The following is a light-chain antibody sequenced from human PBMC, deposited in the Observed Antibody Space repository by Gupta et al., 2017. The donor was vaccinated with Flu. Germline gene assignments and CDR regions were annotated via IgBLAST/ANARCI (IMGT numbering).Light chain of an antibody. V-gene: IGKV3-15*01. J-gene: IGKJ4*01. CDR3: QHNNNWPPLT. Sequence: ATLSVSPGEGATLSCRASLNVGSNLDWYQQKPCQAPRLLIFDASARDTGIPARFSGTGSGIEFTLTISSLQSEDFAVYYCQHNNNWPPLTFGCWTNVKIK. CDR2: DAS. CDR1: LNVGSN.